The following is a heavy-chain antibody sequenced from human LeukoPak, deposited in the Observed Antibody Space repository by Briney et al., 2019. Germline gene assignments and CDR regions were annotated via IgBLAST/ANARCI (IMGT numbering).Heavy chain of an antibody. CDR2: IYYSGST. CDR3: AREYGDPSYYFDY. J-gene: IGHJ4*02. CDR1: GGSISSSSYY. Sequence: PSETLSLTCTVSGGSISSSSYYWGWIRQPPGKGLEWIGSIYYSGSTYYNPSLKSRVTISVDTSKNQFSLKLSSVTAADTAVYYCAREYGDPSYYFDYWGQGTLVTVSS. D-gene: IGHD4-17*01. V-gene: IGHV4-39*07.